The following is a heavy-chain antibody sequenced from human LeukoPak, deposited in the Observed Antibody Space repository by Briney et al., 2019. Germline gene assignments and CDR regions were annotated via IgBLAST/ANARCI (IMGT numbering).Heavy chain of an antibody. J-gene: IGHJ4*02. Sequence: GGSLRLSCAASGFTFSSYWMHWVRQAPGKGLVWVSRISTDGSSTTYADSVKGRFTISRDNAKNSLYLQMNSLRAEDTAVYYCAGDDYGDYGFDYWGQGTLVTVSS. V-gene: IGHV3-74*01. CDR2: ISTDGSST. D-gene: IGHD4-17*01. CDR1: GFTFSSYW. CDR3: AGDDYGDYGFDY.